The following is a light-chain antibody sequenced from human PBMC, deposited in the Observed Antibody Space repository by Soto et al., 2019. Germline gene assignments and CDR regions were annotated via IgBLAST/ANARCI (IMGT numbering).Light chain of an antibody. CDR3: QQRKNWQVT. J-gene: IGKJ5*01. CDR2: DAS. V-gene: IGKV3-11*01. Sequence: VVLTQSPATLSLSPGERATLSCRTSLSVSVYLDWYQQKPGQAPRLLIYDASNRATGIPARFSGSGSGTDFTLTISSLEPEDFAVYYCQQRKNWQVTFGQGTRLEIK. CDR1: LSVSVY.